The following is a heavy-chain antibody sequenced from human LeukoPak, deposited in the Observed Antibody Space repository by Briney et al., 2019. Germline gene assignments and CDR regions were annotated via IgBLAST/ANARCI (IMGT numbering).Heavy chain of an antibody. CDR3: ARQYSSSSGVDYYYYMDV. V-gene: IGHV5-51*01. Sequence: GESLKISCKGSGYSFTSYWIGWVRQMPGKGLEWMGIIYPGDPDTRYSPSFQGQVTISADKSISTAYLQWSSLKASDTAMYYCARQYSSSSGVDYYYYMDVWGKGTTVTVSS. D-gene: IGHD6-6*01. CDR2: IYPGDPDT. CDR1: GYSFTSYW. J-gene: IGHJ6*03.